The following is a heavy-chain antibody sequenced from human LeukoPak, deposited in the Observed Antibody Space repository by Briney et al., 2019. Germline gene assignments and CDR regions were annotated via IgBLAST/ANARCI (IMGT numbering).Heavy chain of an antibody. CDR1: GGPISIYY. Sequence: SDTLSLTCTLSGGPISIYYWHWIRESPGKGLECVGYIYYSGSTNSNPSLKSRVTISVDTSKNESSLKLSSVTAADTAVYYCARTPATTWTNHFDYWGQGTLVTVSS. CDR3: ARTPATTWTNHFDY. V-gene: IGHV4-59*07. CDR2: IYYSGST. D-gene: IGHD4-17*01. J-gene: IGHJ4*02.